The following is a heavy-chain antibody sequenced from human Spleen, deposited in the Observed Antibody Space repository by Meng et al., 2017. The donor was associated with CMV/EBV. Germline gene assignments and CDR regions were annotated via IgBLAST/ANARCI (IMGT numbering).Heavy chain of an antibody. CDR2: IIPVFGTP. D-gene: IGHD2-2*02. V-gene: IGHV1-69*05. CDR3: ARGYCSGASCYIDD. Sequence: SVKVSCKASGDTFSNYAISWVRQAPGQGLEWMGGIIPVFGTPNYAQKFQGRVTITTDESTSTVYMELSSLKSEDTAVYYCARGYCSGASCYIDDWGQGTLVTVSS. CDR1: GDTFSNYA. J-gene: IGHJ4*02.